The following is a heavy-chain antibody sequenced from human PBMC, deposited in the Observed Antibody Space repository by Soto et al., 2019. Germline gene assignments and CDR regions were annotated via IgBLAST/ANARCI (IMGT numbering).Heavy chain of an antibody. D-gene: IGHD2-15*01. V-gene: IGHV4-30-2*01. CDR2: ISYSGNT. Sequence: QLQLHESGSGLVRPSQTLSLTCAVSGDSITYGGFSWSWIRQPPGRGLEWIGYISYSGNTFYNPSLKSRVAISMDRSKNQFSLDVVSMTDADTAVYYCAREGYCSGATCYSGGKIDTWGQGILVTV. J-gene: IGHJ5*02. CDR3: AREGYCSGATCYSGGKIDT. CDR1: GDSITYGGFS.